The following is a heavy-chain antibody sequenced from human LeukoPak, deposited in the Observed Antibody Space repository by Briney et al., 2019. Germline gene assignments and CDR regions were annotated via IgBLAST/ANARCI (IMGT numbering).Heavy chain of an antibody. D-gene: IGHD3-22*01. CDR3: AREGRYYDSSGFPDALDI. V-gene: IGHV4-59*01. Sequence: SETLSLTCTVSGGSISSYYWSWIRQPPGKGLEWIGYIYYSGSTNYNPSLKSRVTISVDTSKNQFSLKLSSVTAADTAVYYCAREGRYYDSSGFPDALDIWGQGTMVTVSS. CDR2: IYYSGST. J-gene: IGHJ3*02. CDR1: GGSISSYY.